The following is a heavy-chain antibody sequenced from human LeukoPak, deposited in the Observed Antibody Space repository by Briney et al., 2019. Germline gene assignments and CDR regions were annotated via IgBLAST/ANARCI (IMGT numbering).Heavy chain of an antibody. V-gene: IGHV3-7*01. CDR3: ARDSVKSVEYFQH. CDR2: IKQDGSEK. Sequence: PGGSLRLSCAASGFTFSSYWMSWVRQAPGKGLEWVANIKQDGSEKYYVDSVKGRSTISRDNAKNSLYLQMNSLRAEDTAVYYCARDSVKSVEYFQHWGQGTLVTVSS. CDR1: GFTFSSYW. J-gene: IGHJ1*01.